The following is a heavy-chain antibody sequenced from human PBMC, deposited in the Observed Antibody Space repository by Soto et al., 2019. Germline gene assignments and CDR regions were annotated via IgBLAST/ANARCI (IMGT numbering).Heavy chain of an antibody. V-gene: IGHV1-69*01. D-gene: IGHD6-19*01. CDR3: ANYSGNSWLGP. CDR1: GGAFGSYS. Sequence: QVHLVQSGAEVKKPGSSVKVSCTASGGAFGSYSISWVRQSPGQGLEWMGGIIPFFGTKYYAQKFRGRVTITAGESTSTVYMELNGLRSDDTAIYYCANYSGNSWLGPWGQGTLVTVSS. CDR2: IIPFFGTK. J-gene: IGHJ5*02.